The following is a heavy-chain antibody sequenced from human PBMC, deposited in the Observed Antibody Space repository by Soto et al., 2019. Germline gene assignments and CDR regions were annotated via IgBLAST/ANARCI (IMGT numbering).Heavy chain of an antibody. Sequence: EVQLVESGGGLVQPGGSLRLSCAASGFTVSSNYMSWVRQAPGKGLEWVSVIYSGGSTYYADSVKGRFTISRDNSKNTLNLQMNSLRAEDTAVYYCANQRGGYDRDFDYWGQGTLVTVSS. V-gene: IGHV3-66*01. D-gene: IGHD5-12*01. CDR3: ANQRGGYDRDFDY. CDR1: GFTVSSNY. J-gene: IGHJ4*02. CDR2: IYSGGST.